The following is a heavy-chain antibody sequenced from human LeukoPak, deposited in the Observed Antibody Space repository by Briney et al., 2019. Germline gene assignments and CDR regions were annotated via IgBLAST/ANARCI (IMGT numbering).Heavy chain of an antibody. CDR3: ARQTAMGRSGDY. CDR2: IDPSDSDI. CDR1: GYSFTSYW. J-gene: IGHJ4*02. V-gene: IGHV5-51*01. Sequence: GESLRISCKASGYSFTSYWIGWVRQMPGKGLEWMGIIDPSDSDIRYTPSFQGQVTISADKSLSTAYLQWNSLKASDTAIYYCARQTAMGRSGDYWGQGTLVTVSS. D-gene: IGHD7-27*01.